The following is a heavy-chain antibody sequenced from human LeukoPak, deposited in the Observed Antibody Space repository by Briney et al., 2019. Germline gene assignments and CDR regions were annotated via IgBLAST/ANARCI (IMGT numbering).Heavy chain of an antibody. J-gene: IGHJ4*02. V-gene: IGHV3-74*01. D-gene: IGHD3-16*02. CDR2: IKTDGTTT. Sequence: GGSLRLSCAASGSIFSNYWMHWVRQVPGKGLVWVSRIKTDGTTTNYADSVQGRFTISRDNAKNMLYLQMNSLRAEDTAVYYCARGASSGYRIDYWGQGTLVTVSS. CDR1: GSIFSNYW. CDR3: ARGASSGYRIDY.